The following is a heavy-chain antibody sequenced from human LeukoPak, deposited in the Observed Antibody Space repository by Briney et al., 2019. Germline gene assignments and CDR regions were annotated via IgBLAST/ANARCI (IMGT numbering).Heavy chain of an antibody. CDR3: AKTPRRWLLQSYYFDY. Sequence: GGSLRLSCAASGFTFSSYAMSWVRQAPGKGLEWVSAISGSGGSTYYADSVKGRFTISRDNSKNTLYLQMNSLRAEDTAVYYCAKTPRRWLLQSYYFDYWGQGTLVTVSS. D-gene: IGHD3-22*01. J-gene: IGHJ4*02. CDR2: ISGSGGST. V-gene: IGHV3-23*01. CDR1: GFTFSSYA.